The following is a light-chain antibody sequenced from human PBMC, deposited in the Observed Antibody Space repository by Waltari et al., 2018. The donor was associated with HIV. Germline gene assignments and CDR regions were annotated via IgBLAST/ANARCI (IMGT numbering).Light chain of an antibody. CDR2: GAS. J-gene: IGKJ3*01. CDR3: QQYGSSPFT. Sequence: EIVLTQSPGTLSLSPGERATLSCRASQSVSSGYLAWYQQKPGQAPRLLISGASRRATGIPDRFSGSGSGTDFTLTISRLEPEDVAVYFCQQYGSSPFTFGPGTKVHIK. V-gene: IGKV3-20*01. CDR1: QSVSSGY.